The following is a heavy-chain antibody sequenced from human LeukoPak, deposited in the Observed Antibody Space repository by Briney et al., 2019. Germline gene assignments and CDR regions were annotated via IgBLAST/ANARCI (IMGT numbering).Heavy chain of an antibody. D-gene: IGHD1-14*01. CDR2: IYYSGST. CDR3: ARNRGTANWFDP. J-gene: IGHJ5*02. V-gene: IGHV4-31*03. Sequence: PSQTLPLTCTASGGSISSGGYYWSWIRQHPGKGLEWIGYIYYSGSTYYNPSLKSRVTISVDTSKNQFSLKLSSVTAADTAVYYCARNRGTANWFDPWGQGTLVTVSS. CDR1: GGSISSGGYY.